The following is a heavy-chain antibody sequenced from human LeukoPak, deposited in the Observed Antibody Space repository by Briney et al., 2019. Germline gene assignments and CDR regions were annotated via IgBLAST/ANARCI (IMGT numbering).Heavy chain of an antibody. Sequence: GGSLRLSCAASGFTFSSYAMHWVRQAPGKGLEYVSAISSDGGSTYYANSVKGRFTISRDNSKNTLYLQMGSLRAEDMAVYYCPRVTGPRGGRPEYWGQGTLVTVSS. V-gene: IGHV3-64*01. CDR2: ISSDGGST. D-gene: IGHD3-10*01. CDR1: GFTFSSYA. CDR3: PRVTGPRGGRPEY. J-gene: IGHJ4*02.